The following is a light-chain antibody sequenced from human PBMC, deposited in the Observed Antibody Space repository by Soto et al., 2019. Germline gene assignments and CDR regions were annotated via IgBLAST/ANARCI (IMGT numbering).Light chain of an antibody. V-gene: IGKV3-11*01. Sequence: EIVLTQSPATLSLSPGERATLSCRASQSVSSYLAWYQQKPGQAPRLLIYDASNRATGIPARFSGSGSGTDFTLTISSLDPDDFAVYYCQQRSNWLFTFGPGTKVDIK. CDR3: QQRSNWLFT. CDR1: QSVSSY. J-gene: IGKJ3*01. CDR2: DAS.